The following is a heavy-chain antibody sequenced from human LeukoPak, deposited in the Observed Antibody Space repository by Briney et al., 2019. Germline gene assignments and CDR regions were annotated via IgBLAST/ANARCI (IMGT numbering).Heavy chain of an antibody. D-gene: IGHD3-3*01. CDR2: IYPVDSDT. Sequence: GESLKISCKGSGYSFTSYWIGCVRQMPGKGLEWMGIIYPVDSDTRYSPSFQGQVTISADKSISTAYLQWATLKASDTAIYFCARLSTRLLDRWGQGTRVSVSS. J-gene: IGHJ5*02. CDR3: ARLSTRLLDR. V-gene: IGHV5-51*01. CDR1: GYSFTSYW.